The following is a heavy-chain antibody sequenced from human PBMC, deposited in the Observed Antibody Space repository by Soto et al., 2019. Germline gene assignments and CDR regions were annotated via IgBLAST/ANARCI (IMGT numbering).Heavy chain of an antibody. CDR1: RDTFTSYY. J-gene: IGHJ6*02. CDR3: ARDAASRQAGNYYYGMDV. Sequence: ASVKVSCKAPRDTFTSYYMHWVRQAPGQGLEWMGIINPSGGSTSYAQKFQGRVTMTRDTSTSTVYMELSSLRSEDTAVYYCARDAASRQAGNYYYGMDVWGQGTTVTVSS. CDR2: INPSGGST. D-gene: IGHD3-10*01. V-gene: IGHV1-46*01.